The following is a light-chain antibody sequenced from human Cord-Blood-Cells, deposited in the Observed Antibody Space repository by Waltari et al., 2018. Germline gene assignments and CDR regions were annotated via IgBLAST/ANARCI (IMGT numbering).Light chain of an antibody. V-gene: IGKV1-5*01. Sequence: DIQMTQSPSTLSASVGDRVTITCRASQSISSWLAWYQQKPGKAPKLLIYDASSLESGVPSRVSGSGSGKECTHTISSLQPDDFETYYCQQYKRYSWTFGQGTKVEIK. CDR3: QQYKRYSWT. J-gene: IGKJ1*01. CDR2: DAS. CDR1: QSISSW.